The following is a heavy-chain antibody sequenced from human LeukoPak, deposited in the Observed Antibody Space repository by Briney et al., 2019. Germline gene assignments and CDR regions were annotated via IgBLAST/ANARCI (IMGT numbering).Heavy chain of an antibody. Sequence: PSETLSLTCAVSGGSIDSNNWYSWVRQPPGKGLEWIGEIYHSGSTNYNPSLKSRVTISVDTSKNQFSLKLSSVTAADTAVYYCARLAAAGYLYYFDYWGQGTLVTVSS. CDR1: GGSIDSNNW. V-gene: IGHV4-4*02. D-gene: IGHD6-13*01. CDR3: ARLAAAGYLYYFDY. J-gene: IGHJ4*02. CDR2: IYHSGST.